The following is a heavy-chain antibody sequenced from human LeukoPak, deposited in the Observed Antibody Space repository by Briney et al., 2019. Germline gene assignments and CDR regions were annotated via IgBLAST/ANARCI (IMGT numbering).Heavy chain of an antibody. CDR1: GGTFSSYA. Sequence: SVKVSCKASGGTFSSYAINWVRQAPGQGLEWMGRIIPILGIANYAQKFQGRVTITADKSTSTAYMELSSLRSEDTAVYYCASEYCSSTSCPPYYYYGMDVWGQGTTVTVSS. CDR3: ASEYCSSTSCPPYYYYGMDV. D-gene: IGHD2-2*01. J-gene: IGHJ6*02. V-gene: IGHV1-69*04. CDR2: IIPILGIA.